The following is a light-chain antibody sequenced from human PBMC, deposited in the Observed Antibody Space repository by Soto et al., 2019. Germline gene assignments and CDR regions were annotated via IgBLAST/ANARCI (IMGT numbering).Light chain of an antibody. Sequence: DIQMTQSPSSLSASVGDRVTITCQASQDISNYLSCYQHKAGKAPKLLIYDASESEKGVPGRFSGSGSGTDFTLTIISLQPEDFGSYYCQQYDSLPITFGHGTRL. CDR3: QQYDSLPIT. V-gene: IGKV1-33*01. CDR2: DAS. CDR1: QDISNY. J-gene: IGKJ5*01.